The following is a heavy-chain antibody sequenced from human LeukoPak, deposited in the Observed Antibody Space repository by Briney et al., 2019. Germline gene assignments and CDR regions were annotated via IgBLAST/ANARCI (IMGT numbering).Heavy chain of an antibody. CDR1: GFTFSSYS. V-gene: IGHV3-21*01. CDR3: ARGPPAGPESYFDY. Sequence: GGSLRLSCAASGFTFSSYSMNWVRQAPGKGLEWVPSISSSSSYIYYADSVKGRFTISRDNAKNSLYLQMNSLRAEDTAVYYCARGPPAGPESYFDYWGQGTLVTVSS. D-gene: IGHD6-19*01. J-gene: IGHJ4*02. CDR2: ISSSSSYI.